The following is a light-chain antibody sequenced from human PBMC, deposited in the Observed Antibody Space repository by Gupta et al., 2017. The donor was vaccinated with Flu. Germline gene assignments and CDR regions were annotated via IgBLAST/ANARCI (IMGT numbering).Light chain of an antibody. J-gene: IGKJ1*01. CDR2: WAS. V-gene: IGKV4-1*01. Sequence: SLGERATINCKSSQSVLYSSNNKNYLAWYQQKPGQPPKMLIYWASTRESGVPERFSGSGSGTDFTLTISSLQAEDVAVYHCQQYDSSPWTFGQGTKVEIK. CDR1: QSVLYSSNNKNY. CDR3: QQYDSSPWT.